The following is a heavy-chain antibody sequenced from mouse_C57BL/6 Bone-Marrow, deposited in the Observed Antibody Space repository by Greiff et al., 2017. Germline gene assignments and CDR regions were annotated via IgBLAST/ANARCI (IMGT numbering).Heavy chain of an antibody. CDR2: INPNSGST. Sequence: VQLQQPGAELVKPGASVKLSCKASGYTFTSYWMHWVKQRPGQGLEWIGMINPNSGSTNYNEKFKSKATLTVDKSSSTAYMQLSSLTSEDSAVYYCARSYDGYYAWFAYGGQGTRVTVTA. V-gene: IGHV1-64*01. J-gene: IGHJ3*01. CDR3: ARSYDGYYAWFAY. CDR1: GYTFTSYW. D-gene: IGHD2-3*01.